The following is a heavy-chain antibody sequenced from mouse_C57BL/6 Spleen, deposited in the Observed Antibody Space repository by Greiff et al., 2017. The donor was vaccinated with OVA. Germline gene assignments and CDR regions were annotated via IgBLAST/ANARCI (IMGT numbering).Heavy chain of an antibody. CDR1: GYTFTDYY. CDR2: INPNNGGT. J-gene: IGHJ4*01. CDR3: AGYDYAMDY. V-gene: IGHV1-26*01. Sequence: VQLQQSGPELVKPGASVKISCKASGYTFTDYYMNWVKQSHGKSLEWIGDINPNNGGTSYNQKFKGKATLTVDKSSSTAYMELRSLTSEDSAVYYCAGYDYAMDYWGQGTSVTVSS. D-gene: IGHD1-2*01.